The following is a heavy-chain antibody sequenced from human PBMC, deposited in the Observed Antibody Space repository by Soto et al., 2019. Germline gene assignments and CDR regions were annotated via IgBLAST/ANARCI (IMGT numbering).Heavy chain of an antibody. Sequence: EVQLLESGGGLVHPGGFLRLSCAASGFTFSSNAMSWVRQAPGKGLEWVSAISGSGVSTYYADSVTGRFTISRDNSKDTLYLQINSLRAEVTAVYYCATSSGCSGGFCYWGQGTLVTVPS. CDR1: GFTFSSNA. J-gene: IGHJ4*02. CDR3: ATSSGCSGGFCY. V-gene: IGHV3-23*01. D-gene: IGHD2-15*01. CDR2: ISGSGVST.